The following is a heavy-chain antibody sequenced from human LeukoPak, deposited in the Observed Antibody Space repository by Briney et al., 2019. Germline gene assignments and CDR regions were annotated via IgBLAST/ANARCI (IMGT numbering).Heavy chain of an antibody. V-gene: IGHV4-30-4*01. CDR3: ARGKPYGDYSY. D-gene: IGHD4-17*01. Sequence: SETLSLTRTVSGGSISSGDYYWSWIRQPPGKGLEWIGYIYYSGSTYYNPSLKSRVTISVDTSKNQFPLKLSSVTAADTAVYYCARGKPYGDYSYWGQGTLVTVSS. J-gene: IGHJ4*02. CDR1: GGSISSGDYY. CDR2: IYYSGST.